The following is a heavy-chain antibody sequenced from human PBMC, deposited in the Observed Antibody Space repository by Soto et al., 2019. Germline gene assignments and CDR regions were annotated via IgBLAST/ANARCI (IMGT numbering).Heavy chain of an antibody. D-gene: IGHD1-1*01. CDR3: VKSGDNYNLLDY. Sequence: KPGGSLRLSCAASGFTLSDLYMSWIRQAPGKGLEWIGYSSNSGSFTRYADSVKGRFSISRDNAKSSLYLQISSLRGDDTATYYCVKSGDNYNLLDYWGQGTPVTVSS. CDR2: SSNSGSFT. J-gene: IGHJ4*02. CDR1: GFTLSDLY. V-gene: IGHV3-11*06.